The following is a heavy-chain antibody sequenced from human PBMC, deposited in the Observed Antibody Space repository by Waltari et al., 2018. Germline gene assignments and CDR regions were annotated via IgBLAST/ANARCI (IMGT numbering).Heavy chain of an antibody. CDR2: IYYSGST. CDR3: ARHPAMTIMLWYFDL. V-gene: IGHV4-39*01. CDR1: GGSIRSSSYY. Sequence: QLQLQESGPGLVKPSETLSLTCTVSGGSIRSSSYYWGWIRQPPGKGLEWIGSIYYSGSTYSNPSLKSRVTISVDTSKNQFSLKLSSVTAADTAVYYCARHPAMTIMLWYFDLWGRGTLVTVSS. D-gene: IGHD2-8*01. J-gene: IGHJ2*01.